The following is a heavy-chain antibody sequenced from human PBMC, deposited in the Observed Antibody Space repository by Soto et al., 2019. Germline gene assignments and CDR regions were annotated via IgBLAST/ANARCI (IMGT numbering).Heavy chain of an antibody. V-gene: IGHV1-2*02. J-gene: IGHJ6*02. Sequence: ASVKVSCKASGYTFTGYYMHWVRQAPGQGLEWMRWINPNSGGANYAQKFKGRVTMTRGTSISTAYMELSRLRSDDTDVYYCARDLVTIISGIQYYYYYYGMDVWGQGTMVTVSS. CDR2: INPNSGGA. CDR3: ARDLVTIISGIQYYYYYYGMDV. D-gene: IGHD4-4*01. CDR1: GYTFTGYY.